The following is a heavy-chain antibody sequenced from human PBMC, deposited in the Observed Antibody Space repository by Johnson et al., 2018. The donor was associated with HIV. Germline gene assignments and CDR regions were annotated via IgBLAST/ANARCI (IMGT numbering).Heavy chain of an antibody. V-gene: IGHV3-30*02. J-gene: IGHJ3*02. CDR3: ARIPGRRDVFDI. CDR1: GFTFSSYG. Sequence: QVLLVESGGGVVQPGGSLRLSCAASGFTFSSYGMHWVRQAPGKGLEWVAFIRYDGRNKYYADSVKGRFTISRDNAKNSLYLQMTSLRVEDTAVYYCARIPGRRDVFDIWGQGTMVTVSS. CDR2: IRYDGRNK. D-gene: IGHD7-27*01.